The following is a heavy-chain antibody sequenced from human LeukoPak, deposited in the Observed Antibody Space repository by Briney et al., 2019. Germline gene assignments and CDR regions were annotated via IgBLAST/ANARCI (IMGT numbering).Heavy chain of an antibody. J-gene: IGHJ4*01. CDR3: AKSGPHETKLQILVDY. Sequence: GASVKVSCKASGYTFTGYYMRWVRQAPGQGLEWMGWINPNSGGTNYAQKFQGRVTMTRDTSISTAYMELSRLRSDDTAVYYCAKSGPHETKLQILVDYWGHGTLVTVSS. D-gene: IGHD3-3*01. CDR1: GYTFTGYY. V-gene: IGHV1-2*02. CDR2: INPNSGGT.